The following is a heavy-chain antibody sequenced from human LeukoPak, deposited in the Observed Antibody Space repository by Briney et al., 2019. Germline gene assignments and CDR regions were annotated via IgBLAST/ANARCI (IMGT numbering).Heavy chain of an antibody. D-gene: IGHD2-2*01. V-gene: IGHV3-30*18. Sequence: GRSLRLSCAASGFTFSSYGMHWVRQAPGKGREWVAVISYDGSNKYYADSVKGRFTISRDNSKNTLYLQMNSLRAEDTAVYYCAKDQLVWASRLRYCSSTSCWFDAFDIWGQGTMVTVSS. CDR3: AKDQLVWASRLRYCSSTSCWFDAFDI. CDR2: ISYDGSNK. J-gene: IGHJ3*02. CDR1: GFTFSSYG.